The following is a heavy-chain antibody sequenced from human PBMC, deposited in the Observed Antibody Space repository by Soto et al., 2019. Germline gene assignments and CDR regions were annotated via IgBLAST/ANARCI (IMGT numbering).Heavy chain of an antibody. D-gene: IGHD5-18*01. CDR1: GGSISSYY. CDR3: AREGDSYGSFDY. V-gene: IGHV4-59*01. J-gene: IGHJ4*02. Sequence: SETLSLTCTVSGGSISSYYWSWIRQPPGKGLEWIGYIYYSGSTNYNPSLKGRVTISVDTSKNQFSLKLSSVTAADTAVYYCAREGDSYGSFDYWGQGTLVTVSS. CDR2: IYYSGST.